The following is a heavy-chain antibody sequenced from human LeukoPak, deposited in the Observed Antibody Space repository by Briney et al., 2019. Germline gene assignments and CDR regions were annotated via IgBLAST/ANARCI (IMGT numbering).Heavy chain of an antibody. CDR2: ISWDGGST. J-gene: IGHJ6*02. D-gene: IGHD4-17*01. Sequence: GGSLRLSCAAAGFTFDDYTMHWVRQAPGKGLEWVSLISWDGGSTYYADSVKGRFTISRDNSKNSLYLQMNSLRTEDTALYYCAKGGTVTVGYYYYYGMDVWGQGTTVTVSS. V-gene: IGHV3-43*01. CDR3: AKGGTVTVGYYYYYGMDV. CDR1: GFTFDDYT.